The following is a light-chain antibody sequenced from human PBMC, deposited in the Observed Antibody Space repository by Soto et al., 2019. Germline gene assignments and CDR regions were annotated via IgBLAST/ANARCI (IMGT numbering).Light chain of an antibody. CDR2: GNS. J-gene: IGLJ3*02. V-gene: IGLV1-40*01. CDR3: QSYDSSLSWV. CDR1: SSNIGAGYD. Sequence: QSVLTQPPSVSGAPGQRVTISCTGSSSNIGAGYDVHWYQQLPGTAPKLLIYGNSNRPSGVPDRFSGSKSGTSASLAITGLQAEDEVDYYCQSYDSSLSWVFGGGTKVTVL.